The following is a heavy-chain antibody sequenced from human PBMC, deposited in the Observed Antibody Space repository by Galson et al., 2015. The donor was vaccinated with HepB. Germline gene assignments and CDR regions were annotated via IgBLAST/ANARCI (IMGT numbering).Heavy chain of an antibody. CDR2: TYYRSKWYN. D-gene: IGHD3-9*01. J-gene: IGHJ5*02. V-gene: IGHV6-1*01. CDR3: AREGGDNYDILTGYAPWARFDP. CDR1: GDSVSSNSAA. Sequence: CAISGDSVSSNSAAWNWIRQSPSRGLEWLGRTYYRSKWYNDYAVSVKSRITINPDTSKNQFSLQLSSVTPEDTAVYYCAREGGDNYDILTGYAPWARFDPWGQGTLVTVSS.